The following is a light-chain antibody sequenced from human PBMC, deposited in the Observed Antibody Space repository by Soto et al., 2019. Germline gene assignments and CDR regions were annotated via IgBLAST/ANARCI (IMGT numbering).Light chain of an antibody. CDR1: SSNIGNNF. V-gene: IGLV1-51*01. Sequence: QSVLTQPPSMSAAPGQRVTISCSGSSSNIGNNFLSWYQQFPGTAPKLLIFDNGQRPSGIPDRFFGAKSGSSATLSITGPQTGDEAIYYCATWDTKLNAVVFGGGTKLTVL. J-gene: IGLJ2*01. CDR3: ATWDTKLNAVV. CDR2: DNG.